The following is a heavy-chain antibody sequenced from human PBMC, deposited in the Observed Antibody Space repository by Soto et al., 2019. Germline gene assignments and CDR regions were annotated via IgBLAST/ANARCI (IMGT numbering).Heavy chain of an antibody. CDR2: IYPGDSDT. J-gene: IGHJ4*02. D-gene: IGHD3-3*02. CDR3: ARPFSPSYFATPGDY. CDR1: GYSFTSYW. Sequence: PGESLKISCKGSGYSFTSYWIGWVRQMPGKGLEWMGIIYPGDSDTRYSPSFQGQVTISADKSISTAYLQWSSLKASDTAMYYCARPFSPSYFATPGDYWGQGTLVTVSS. V-gene: IGHV5-51*01.